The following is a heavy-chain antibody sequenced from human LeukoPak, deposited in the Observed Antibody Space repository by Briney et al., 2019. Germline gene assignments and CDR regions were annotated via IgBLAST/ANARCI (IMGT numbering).Heavy chain of an antibody. V-gene: IGHV3-7*01. CDR1: GFTFSSYY. CDR3: AREVSVGIGAYNY. CDR2: INPDGNAK. J-gene: IGHJ4*02. Sequence: GGSLRLSCVASGFTFSSYYMSWVRQAPGKGLEWVADINPDGNAKYYVHSVKGRFTISRDNAKNSLYLQVSSLSADDTAVYYCAREVSVGIGAYNYWGQGTLVTVSS. D-gene: IGHD3-16*01.